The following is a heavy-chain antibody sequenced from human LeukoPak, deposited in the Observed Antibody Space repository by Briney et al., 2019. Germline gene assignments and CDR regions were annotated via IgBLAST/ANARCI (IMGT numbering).Heavy chain of an antibody. CDR1: GGSISSYY. D-gene: IGHD2-2*01. CDR2: IYYSGST. CDR3: ARGCSSTSCYRSYWYFDL. V-gene: IGHV4-59*01. J-gene: IGHJ2*01. Sequence: PSETLSLTCTVSGGSISSYYWSWIRQPPGKGLEWIGYIYYSGSTNYNPSLKSRVTISVDTSKNQFSLKLSSVTAADTAVYYCARGCSSTSCYRSYWYFDLWGRGTLVTVSS.